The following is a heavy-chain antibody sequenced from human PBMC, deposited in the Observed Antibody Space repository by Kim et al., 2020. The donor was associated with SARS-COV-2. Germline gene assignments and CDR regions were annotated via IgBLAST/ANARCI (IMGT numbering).Heavy chain of an antibody. Sequence: SVKVSCKASGGTFSSYAISWVRQAPGQGLEWMGRIIPILGIANYAQKFQGRVTITADKSTSTAYMELSSLRSEDTAVYYCASHTLKLERSYYYYYYMDVWGKGTTVTVSS. CDR2: IIPILGIA. J-gene: IGHJ6*03. CDR3: ASHTLKLERSYYYYYYMDV. CDR1: GGTFSSYA. V-gene: IGHV1-69*04. D-gene: IGHD1-1*01.